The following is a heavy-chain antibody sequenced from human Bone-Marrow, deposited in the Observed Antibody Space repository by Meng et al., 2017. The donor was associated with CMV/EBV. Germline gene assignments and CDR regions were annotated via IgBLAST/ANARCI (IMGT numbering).Heavy chain of an antibody. D-gene: IGHD2-21*01. J-gene: IGHJ4*02. CDR3: ARSPSIDCGGDCYSDY. CDR2: ISGSGGST. CDR1: GFTFSSYA. Sequence: LTCAASGFTFSSYAMSWVRQAPGKGLEWVSAISGSGGSTYYADSVKGRFTISRDNSKNTLYLQMNSLRAEDTAVYYCARSPSIDCGGDCYSDYWGQGTLVTASS. V-gene: IGHV3-23*01.